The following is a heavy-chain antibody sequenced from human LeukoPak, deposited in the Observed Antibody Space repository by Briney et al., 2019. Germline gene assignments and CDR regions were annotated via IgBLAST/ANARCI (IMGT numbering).Heavy chain of an antibody. CDR2: ISVISDNR. Sequence: GGSLRLSCAASGFTFRSYAMSWVRQVPGKGLAWVSAISVISDNRYYADSVKGRFTISRDNSKNTLYLQMNSLRAEDTAAYYCAKDRVGTISGAFDVWGQGIVVTVSS. CDR3: AKDRVGTISGAFDV. J-gene: IGHJ3*01. CDR1: GFTFRSYA. D-gene: IGHD1-26*01. V-gene: IGHV3-23*01.